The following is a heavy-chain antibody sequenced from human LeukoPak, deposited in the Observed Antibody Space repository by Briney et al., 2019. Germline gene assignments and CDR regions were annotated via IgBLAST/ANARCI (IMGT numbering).Heavy chain of an antibody. CDR1: GGSIISSNW. V-gene: IGHV4/OR15-8*02. Sequence: SETLSLTCSVSGGSIISSNWWGWIRQPPGKGLEWIGEIFQSGETDYNPSLRSRVIISINKSKNQFSLQLNSVTAADTAIYYCARHFRLVVENWFDPWGQGTLVTVSS. CDR3: ARHFRLVVENWFDP. CDR2: IFQSGET. D-gene: IGHD2-21*01. J-gene: IGHJ5*02.